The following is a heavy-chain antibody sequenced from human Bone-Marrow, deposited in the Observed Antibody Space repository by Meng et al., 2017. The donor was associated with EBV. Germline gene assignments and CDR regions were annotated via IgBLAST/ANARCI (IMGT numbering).Heavy chain of an antibody. CDR3: AKSRSSTPGVVDY. CDR1: GASCGGGTYH. D-gene: IGHD3-10*01. J-gene: IGHJ4*02. V-gene: IGHV4-61*01. Sequence: VQPQDAGPGLVTPSDTLSPSCTLSGASCGGGTYHWSWIRHPPGKELEWIVYIYDGGTTIYNPSLKSRVTILVDASKNQFSLKLSSVTTADTAVYYCAKSRSSTPGVVDYWGQGTLVTVSS. CDR2: IYDGGTT.